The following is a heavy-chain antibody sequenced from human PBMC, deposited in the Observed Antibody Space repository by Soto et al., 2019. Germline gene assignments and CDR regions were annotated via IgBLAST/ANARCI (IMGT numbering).Heavy chain of an antibody. CDR2: IYYSGST. V-gene: IGHV4-39*07. CDR1: GGYISSRGYY. D-gene: IGHD2-2*01. Sequence: TSETLSLTCTVSGGYISSRGYYWGRKQKPPGKGLEWIGTIYYSGSTYYNPSLKSRVTISVDTSKNQFSLKLSSVTAADTAVYYCARSFRSTSYYYSGMDVWGQPTSLTVSS. CDR3: ARSFRSTSYYYSGMDV. J-gene: IGHJ6*02.